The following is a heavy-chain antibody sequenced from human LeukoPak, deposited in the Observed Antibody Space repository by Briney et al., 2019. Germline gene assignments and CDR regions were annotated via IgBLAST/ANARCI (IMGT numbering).Heavy chain of an antibody. Sequence: ASVKVSCKASGYTFINYGISWVRQAPGQGLEWMGWISAYNGNTNYAQKLQGRVTKTTDTSTSTAYMELRSLRSDDTAVYYCARVPAPGRTYYFDYWGQGTLVTVSS. CDR2: ISAYNGNT. D-gene: IGHD1-14*01. CDR1: GYTFINYG. V-gene: IGHV1-18*01. J-gene: IGHJ4*02. CDR3: ARVPAPGRTYYFDY.